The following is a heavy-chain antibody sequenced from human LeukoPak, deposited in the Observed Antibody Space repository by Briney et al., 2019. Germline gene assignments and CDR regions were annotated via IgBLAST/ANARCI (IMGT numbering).Heavy chain of an antibody. V-gene: IGHV3-23*01. Sequence: GGSLRLSCAASGFTFSSSSISWVRQAPGKGLEWVSAITDAVGSTHYADSVKGRFTISSDNSKNTLYLQMNSLRAEDTAVYYCASLRSSGYLSWFDPWGQGTLVTVSS. J-gene: IGHJ5*02. D-gene: IGHD3-22*01. CDR3: ASLRSSGYLSWFDP. CDR1: GFTFSSSS. CDR2: ITDAVGST.